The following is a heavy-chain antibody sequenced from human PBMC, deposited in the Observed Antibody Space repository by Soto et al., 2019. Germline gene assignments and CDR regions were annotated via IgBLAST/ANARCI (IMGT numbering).Heavy chain of an antibody. J-gene: IGHJ6*02. Sequence: SEILSLTCTVSGGSVSSGSYYWSWIRQPPGKGLEWVGYIYYSGSTNYNPSLKSRVTISVDTSKNQFSLKLSSVTAADTAVYYCARGELHYYDSSGYYEYYYYGMDVWGQGTTVTVS. V-gene: IGHV4-61*01. CDR2: IYYSGST. CDR3: ARGELHYYDSSGYYEYYYYGMDV. CDR1: GGSVSSGSYY. D-gene: IGHD3-22*01.